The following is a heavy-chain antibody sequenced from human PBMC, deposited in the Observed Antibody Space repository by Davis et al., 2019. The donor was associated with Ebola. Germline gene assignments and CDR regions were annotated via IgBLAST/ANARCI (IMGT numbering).Heavy chain of an antibody. D-gene: IGHD2-15*01. CDR2: IIPIFGTA. J-gene: IGHJ6*02. Sequence: AASVKVSCKASGGTFSSYAISWVRQAPGQGLEWMGGIIPIFGTANYAQKFQGRVTITADKSTSTAYMELSSLRSEDTAVYYCARDPLSVAANSFGMDVWGQGTTVTVSS. CDR3: ARDPLSVAANSFGMDV. CDR1: GGTFSSYA. V-gene: IGHV1-69*06.